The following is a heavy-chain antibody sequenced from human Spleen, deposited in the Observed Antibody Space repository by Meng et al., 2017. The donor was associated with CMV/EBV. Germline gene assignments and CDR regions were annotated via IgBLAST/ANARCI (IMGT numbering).Heavy chain of an antibody. CDR1: GGTFRRFG. V-gene: IGHV1-69*05. Sequence: SVKVSCKASGGTFRRFGISWVRQAPGQGLEWMGGIISIFGTANTAQKFQGRVTISTDESTNTAYMELSSLRSEDTAVYYCARASDPVGYSYGFFDYWGQGTLVTVSS. J-gene: IGHJ4*02. CDR2: IISIFGTA. CDR3: ARASDPVGYSYGFFDY. D-gene: IGHD5-18*01.